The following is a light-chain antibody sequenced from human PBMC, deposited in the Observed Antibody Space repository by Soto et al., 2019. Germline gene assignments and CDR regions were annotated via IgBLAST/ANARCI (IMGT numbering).Light chain of an antibody. CDR3: SSYTSSSTRV. J-gene: IGLJ3*02. V-gene: IGLV2-14*01. Sequence: QSALTQPASVSGSPGQSITISCTGTSSDVGGYNYVSWYQQHPGKAPKLMIYEVSNRSSGVSNRFSGSKSGNTASLTISGLQAEDEADYYCSSYTSSSTRVFGGGTNVTVL. CDR1: SSDVGGYNY. CDR2: EVS.